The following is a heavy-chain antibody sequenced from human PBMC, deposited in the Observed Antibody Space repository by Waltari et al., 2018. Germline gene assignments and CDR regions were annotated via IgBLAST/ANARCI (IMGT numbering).Heavy chain of an antibody. Sequence: EVQLVQSGAEVKKPGATVKISCKASGYTFNDYYMHWVQQAPGKGLEWMGRFEPEDGETIYAAKFQGRVTITADTFTDTAYMELSSLRSEDTAVYYCASGLAAAGTGAFDIWGQGTMVTVSS. CDR2: FEPEDGET. J-gene: IGHJ3*02. CDR1: GYTFNDYY. D-gene: IGHD6-13*01. CDR3: ASGLAAAGTGAFDI. V-gene: IGHV1-69-2*01.